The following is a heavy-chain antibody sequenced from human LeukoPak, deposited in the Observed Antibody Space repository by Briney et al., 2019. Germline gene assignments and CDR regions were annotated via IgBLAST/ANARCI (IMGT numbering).Heavy chain of an antibody. CDR1: GFTFSSYW. CDR2: IKQDGSEK. Sequence: GGSLRLSCAASGFTFSSYWMSWVRQAPGKGLEWVANIKQDGSEKYYVDSVKGRFTISRDNAKNSLYLQMNSLRAEDTAVYYCATCPWGTGTTPNHYSMDVWGKGTTVTISS. V-gene: IGHV3-7*03. D-gene: IGHD1-1*01. CDR3: ATCPWGTGTTPNHYSMDV. J-gene: IGHJ6*03.